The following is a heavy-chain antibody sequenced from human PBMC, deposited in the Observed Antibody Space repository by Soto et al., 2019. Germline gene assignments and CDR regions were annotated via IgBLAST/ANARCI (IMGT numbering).Heavy chain of an antibody. J-gene: IGHJ4*02. CDR3: ARRRLITIFGVVISDPTDY. CDR1: GGTFSSYA. D-gene: IGHD3-3*01. V-gene: IGHV1-69*13. Sequence: SVKVSCKASGGTFSSYAISWVRQAPGQGLEWMGGIIPIFGTANYAQKFQGRVTITADESTSTAYMELSSLRSEDTAVYYCARRRLITIFGVVISDPTDYWGQGTLVTVSS. CDR2: IIPIFGTA.